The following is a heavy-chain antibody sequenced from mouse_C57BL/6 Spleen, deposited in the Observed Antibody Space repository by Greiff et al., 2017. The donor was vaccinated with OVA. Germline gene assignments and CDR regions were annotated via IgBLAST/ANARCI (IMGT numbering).Heavy chain of an antibody. Sequence: EVKLMESGGGLVKPGGSLKLSCAASGFTFSDYGMHWVRQAPEKGLEWVAYISSGSSTIYYADTVTGRFTLSRDNAKNPLFLQMTSLRSEDTAMYYCARDALLHFDYWGQGTTLTVSS. CDR3: ARDALLHFDY. D-gene: IGHD2-1*01. J-gene: IGHJ2*01. CDR2: ISSGSSTI. CDR1: GFTFSDYG. V-gene: IGHV5-17*01.